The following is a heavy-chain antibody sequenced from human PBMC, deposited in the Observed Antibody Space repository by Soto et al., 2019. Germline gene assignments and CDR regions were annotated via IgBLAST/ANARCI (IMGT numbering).Heavy chain of an antibody. CDR2: INHSGST. CDR1: GGSFSGYY. J-gene: IGHJ6*02. V-gene: IGHV4-34*01. CDR3: ARVRYYGSRSYYYGMDV. D-gene: IGHD3-10*01. Sequence: SETLSLTCAVYGGSFSGYYWSWIRQPPGKGLEWIGEINHSGSTNYNPSLKSRVTISVDTSKNQFSLKLSSVTAADTAVYYCARVRYYGSRSYYYGMDVWGQGTTVTVSS.